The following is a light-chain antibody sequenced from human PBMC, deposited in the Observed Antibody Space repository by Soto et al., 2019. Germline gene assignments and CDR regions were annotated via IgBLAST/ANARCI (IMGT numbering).Light chain of an antibody. Sequence: QSALTQPASVSGSPGQSITISCTGTSSDVGAYNYVSWYQQHPGKAPKLMIHEVSKRPSGVSNRFSGSKSGNTASLTISGLQAEDEADYYCSSYTGSSTPYVFGTGTKVTVL. V-gene: IGLV2-14*01. CDR3: SSYTGSSTPYV. CDR1: SSDVGAYNY. CDR2: EVS. J-gene: IGLJ1*01.